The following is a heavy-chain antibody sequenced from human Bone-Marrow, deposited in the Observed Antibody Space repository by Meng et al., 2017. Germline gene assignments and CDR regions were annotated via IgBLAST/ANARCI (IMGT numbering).Heavy chain of an antibody. CDR1: GFTFSSYI. Sequence: EVQLLESGGGLVQPGMSLRLSCAAFGFTFSSYIMNWVRQAPGKGLEWVSAINGGGINTHYADSVKGRFTISRDNSKNTAYLQMNSLKTEDTAVYYCARERSSRFDYWGQGTLVTVSS. CDR3: ARERSSRFDY. CDR2: INGGGINT. D-gene: IGHD6-13*01. J-gene: IGHJ4*02. V-gene: IGHV3-23*01.